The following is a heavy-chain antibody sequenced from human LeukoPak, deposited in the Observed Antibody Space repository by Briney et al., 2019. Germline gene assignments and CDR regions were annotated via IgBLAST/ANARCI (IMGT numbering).Heavy chain of an antibody. Sequence: SETLSLTCTVSGGSISSYYWSWIRQPPGKGLEWIGYIYYSGSTNYNPSLKSRVTISVDTSKNQFSLKLSSVTAADTAVYYCARDGAAAGYYYYGMDVWGQGTTVTVSS. V-gene: IGHV4-59*01. CDR2: IYYSGST. D-gene: IGHD6-13*01. CDR3: ARDGAAAGYYYYGMDV. J-gene: IGHJ6*02. CDR1: GGSISSYY.